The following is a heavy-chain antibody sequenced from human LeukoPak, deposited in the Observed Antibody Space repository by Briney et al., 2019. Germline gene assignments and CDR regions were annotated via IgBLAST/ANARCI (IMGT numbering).Heavy chain of an antibody. V-gene: IGHV3-23*01. D-gene: IGHD3-22*01. CDR3: AKVPYSGYYDSGGYYYYFDY. CDR1: GFTFSKYA. CDR2: ISGSGDST. J-gene: IGHJ4*02. Sequence: GGSLRLSCAASGFTFSKYAMTWVRQAPGKGLEWVSGISGSGDSTYYADSVRGRFTISRDNSKNTLFLQMNSLRAEDTAVYYCAKVPYSGYYDSGGYYYYFDYWGQGTLVTVSS.